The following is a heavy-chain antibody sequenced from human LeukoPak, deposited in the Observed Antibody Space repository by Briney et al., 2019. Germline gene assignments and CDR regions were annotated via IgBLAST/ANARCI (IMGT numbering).Heavy chain of an antibody. CDR2: IYHSGST. CDR1: GGSFSGYS. J-gene: IGHJ4*02. V-gene: IGHV4-34*11. Sequence: SETLSLTCAVYGGSFSGYSWSWIRQPPGKGLEWIGYIYHSGSTNYNPSLKSRVTISVDTSKNQFSLKLSSVTAADTAVYYCARESPGWAFDYWGQGTLVTVSS. CDR3: ARESPGWAFDY. D-gene: IGHD6-19*01.